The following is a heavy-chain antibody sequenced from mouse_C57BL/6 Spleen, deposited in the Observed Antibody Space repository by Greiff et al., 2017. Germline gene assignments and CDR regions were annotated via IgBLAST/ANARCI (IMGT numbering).Heavy chain of an antibody. D-gene: IGHD1-1*01. CDR2: IDPSDSET. V-gene: IGHV1-52*01. CDR1: GYTFTSYW. Sequence: VQLQQPGAELVRPGSSVKLSCKASGYTFTSYWMHWVKQRPIQGLEWIGNIDPSDSETHYNQKFKDKDTLTVDKSSSTAYMQLSSLTSEDSAVYYCARSTVVGQGLDYWGQGTTVTVSS. CDR3: ARSTVVGQGLDY. J-gene: IGHJ2*01.